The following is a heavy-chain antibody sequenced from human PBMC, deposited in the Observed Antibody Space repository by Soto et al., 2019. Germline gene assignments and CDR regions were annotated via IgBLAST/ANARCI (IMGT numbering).Heavy chain of an antibody. Sequence: ASVKVSCKASGYTFTIYGISWVLQAPGQGLEWMGWISAYNGNTNYAQKLQGRVTMTTDTSTSTAYMELRSLRSDDTAVYYCARSPPLGYVYYYYGMDVWGQGTTVTVSS. J-gene: IGHJ6*01. CDR1: GYTFTIYG. V-gene: IGHV1-18*01. CDR3: ARSPPLGYVYYYYGMDV. CDR2: ISAYNGNT. D-gene: IGHD5-12*01.